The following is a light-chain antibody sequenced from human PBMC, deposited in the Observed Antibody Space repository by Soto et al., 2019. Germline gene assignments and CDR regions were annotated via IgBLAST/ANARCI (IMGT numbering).Light chain of an antibody. CDR1: QSISSY. J-gene: IGKJ1*01. V-gene: IGKV1-39*01. Sequence: DIQMTQSPSSLYASVGDRVTITCRASQSISSYLNWYQQKPGKAPKLLIYAASSLQSGVPRRFSGSGSGTDFTLTINNLQPEDFASYYCQQTYSTRCTFGQGTKADVK. CDR3: QQTYSTRCT. CDR2: AAS.